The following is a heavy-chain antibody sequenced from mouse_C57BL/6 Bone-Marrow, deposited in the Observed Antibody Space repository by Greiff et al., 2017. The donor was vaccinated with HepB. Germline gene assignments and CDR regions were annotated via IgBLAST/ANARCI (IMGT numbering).Heavy chain of an antibody. D-gene: IGHD1-1*01. CDR3: ARGGYYGRDYYAMDY. CDR2: IYPGDGDT. J-gene: IGHJ4*01. CDR1: GYAFSSSW. V-gene: IGHV1-82*01. Sequence: QVQLQQSGPELVKPGASVKISCKASGYAFSSSWMNWVKQRPGKGLEWIGRIYPGDGDTNYNGKFKGKATLTADKSSSTAYMQISSLTSEDSAVYFCARGGYYGRDYYAMDYWGQGTSVTVCS.